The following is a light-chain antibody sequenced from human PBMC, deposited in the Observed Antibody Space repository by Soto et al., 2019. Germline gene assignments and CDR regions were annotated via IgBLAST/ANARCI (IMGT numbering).Light chain of an antibody. CDR2: GNR. CDR3: QAYDYSLTASV. Sequence: QSELTQPPSVSGAPGQRVTLSCTGNSSNLGAGYDVHWYQQLPGAAPKLVIFGNRNRPSGVPERFSGSKSGTSASLAITGPQAEDEADYYCQAYDYSLTASVFGGGTKLTVL. CDR1: SSNLGAGYD. V-gene: IGLV1-40*01. J-gene: IGLJ3*02.